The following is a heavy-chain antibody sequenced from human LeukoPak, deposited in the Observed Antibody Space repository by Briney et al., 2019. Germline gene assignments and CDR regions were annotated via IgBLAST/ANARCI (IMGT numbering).Heavy chain of an antibody. V-gene: IGHV3-33*08. J-gene: IGHJ4*02. CDR2: IWYDGSNK. Sequence: GGSLRLSCAASGFTVSSNYMSWVRQAPGKGLEWVAVIWYDGSNKYYADSVKGRFTISRDNSKNTLYLQMNSLRAEDTAVYYCARDRYGDFSFYYFDYWGQGTLVTVSS. CDR3: ARDRYGDFSFYYFDY. CDR1: GFTVSSNY. D-gene: IGHD4-17*01.